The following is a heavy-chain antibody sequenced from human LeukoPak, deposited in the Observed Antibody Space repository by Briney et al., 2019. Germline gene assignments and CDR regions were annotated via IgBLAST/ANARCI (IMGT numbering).Heavy chain of an antibody. CDR1: GYTFTGYY. V-gene: IGHV1-2*02. J-gene: IGHJ4*02. Sequence: ASVKVSCKASGYTFTGYYMHWVRQAPGQGLEWMGWINPNSGGTNYAQKFQGRVTMTRDTSISTAYMELSRLRSDDTAVYYCARVPYYDFWSGYDYWGQGTLVTVSS. D-gene: IGHD3-3*01. CDR2: INPNSGGT. CDR3: ARVPYYDFWSGYDY.